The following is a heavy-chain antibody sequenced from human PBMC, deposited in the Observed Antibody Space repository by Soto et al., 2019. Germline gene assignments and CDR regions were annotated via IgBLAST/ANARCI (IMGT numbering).Heavy chain of an antibody. CDR3: ARKFYHDPTFHL. J-gene: IGHJ5*02. Sequence: QVQLVESGGGLVKPGGSLRLSCAASGFNFNNYYMNWIRQAPGKGLEWVSSITSGVTTVSYADSVQGRFTISRDDALNSVFLQLNSLRADDTAVYYCARKFYHDPTFHLWGQGILVTVS. V-gene: IGHV3-11*01. CDR2: ITSGVTTV. CDR1: GFNFNNYY. D-gene: IGHD3-16*01.